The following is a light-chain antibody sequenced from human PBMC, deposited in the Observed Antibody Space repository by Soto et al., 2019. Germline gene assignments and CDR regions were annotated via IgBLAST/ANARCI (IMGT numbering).Light chain of an antibody. CDR3: SSFTSSRTEV. CDR2: DVS. CDR1: SSDVGGYNY. Sequence: QSVLTQPASVSGSPGQSITISCTGTSSDVGGYNYVSWYQHHPGKAPKLMIYDVSSRPSGVSNRFSGSKSGNTASLTISGLQPEDEADYYCSSFTSSRTEVFGTGTQLTVL. V-gene: IGLV2-14*03. J-gene: IGLJ1*01.